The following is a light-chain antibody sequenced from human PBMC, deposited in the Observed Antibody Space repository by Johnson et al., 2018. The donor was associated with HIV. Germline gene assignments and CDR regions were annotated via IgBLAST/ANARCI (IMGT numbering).Light chain of an antibody. J-gene: IGLJ1*01. CDR2: ENN. Sequence: QPVLTQPPSVSAAPGQKVTISCSGSSSNIGNNYVSWYVQLPRTAPRLLIYENNKRPSGIPDRFSGSKSGTSATLAITGLHNGDEADYYCGTWDLSLNAYVCGPGTKVTVL. CDR1: SSNIGNNY. CDR3: GTWDLSLNAYV. V-gene: IGLV1-51*01.